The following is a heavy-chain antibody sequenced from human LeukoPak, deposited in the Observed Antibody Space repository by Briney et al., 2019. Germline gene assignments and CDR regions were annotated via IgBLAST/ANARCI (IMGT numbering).Heavy chain of an antibody. J-gene: IGHJ3*02. CDR2: ISSSSSYI. D-gene: IGHD4-23*01. CDR1: GFIFSSYS. Sequence: GGSLRLFCAASGFIFSSYSMNWVRQAPGKGLEWVSSISSSSSYIYYADSVKGRFTISRDNAKNSLYLQMNSLRAEDTAVYYCARDLRHDYGGVLPSDAFDIWGQGTMVTVSS. V-gene: IGHV3-21*01. CDR3: ARDLRHDYGGVLPSDAFDI.